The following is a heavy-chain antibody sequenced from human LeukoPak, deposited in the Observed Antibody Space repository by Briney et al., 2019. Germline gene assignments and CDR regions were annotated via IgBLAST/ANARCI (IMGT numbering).Heavy chain of an antibody. CDR1: GGSFSGYY. CDR2: INHSGST. V-gene: IGHV4-34*01. Sequence: SETLSLTCAVYGGSFSGYYWSWIRQPPGKGLEWIGEINHSGSTNYNPSLKRRVTISVDTSKNQFSLKLSSGTATDTAVYYCARRRYYYDSSGYYYAFDYWGQGTLVTVSS. CDR3: ARRRYYYDSSGYYYAFDY. D-gene: IGHD3-22*01. J-gene: IGHJ4*02.